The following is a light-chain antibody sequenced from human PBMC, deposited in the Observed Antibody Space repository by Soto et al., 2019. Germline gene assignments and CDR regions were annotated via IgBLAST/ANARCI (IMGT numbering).Light chain of an antibody. CDR3: LQDYTYPWA. CDR2: AAS. CDR1: QDIRYD. J-gene: IGKJ1*01. Sequence: AIQLTQSPSSLSASVGDRVTIACRASQDIRYDLGWYQQKPGKAPKLLIYAASSLQSEVPSRFSGSGSGTDFTLTISSLQPEDFATYSCLQDYTYPWAFGQGTKVELK. V-gene: IGKV1-6*01.